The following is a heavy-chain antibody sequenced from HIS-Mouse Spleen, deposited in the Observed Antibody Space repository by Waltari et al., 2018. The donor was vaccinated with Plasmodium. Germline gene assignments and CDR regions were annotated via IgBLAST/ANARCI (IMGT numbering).Heavy chain of an antibody. CDR2: IYYSGST. CDR1: GGSISSSSYY. D-gene: IGHD1-7*01. J-gene: IGHJ4*02. CDR3: ARDRITGTSYFDY. Sequence: QLQLQESGPGLVKPSETLSLTCTVSGGSISSSSYYWGWIRQPPGKGLEWIGSIYYSGSTYHNPALQSRVTISVDTSKNQFSLKLSSVTAADTAVYYCARDRITGTSYFDYWGQGTLVTVSS. V-gene: IGHV4-39*07.